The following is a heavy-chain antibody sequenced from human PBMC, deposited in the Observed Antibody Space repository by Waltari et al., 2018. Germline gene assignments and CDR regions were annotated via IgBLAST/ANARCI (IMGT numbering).Heavy chain of an antibody. Sequence: QLQLQESGPGLVTPTGPLSLTCTVSGDSMSSTDWWSWVRQSPEKGLEWIGQIHRSGRTNYNPSLESRVTISIDTSNNQFSLKVTSTTAADTAVYYCARDRGRGIYLDSWGQGTLVTVSP. CDR3: ARDRGRGIYLDS. D-gene: IGHD2-15*01. CDR1: GDSMSSTDW. J-gene: IGHJ4*02. V-gene: IGHV4-4*02. CDR2: IHRSGRT.